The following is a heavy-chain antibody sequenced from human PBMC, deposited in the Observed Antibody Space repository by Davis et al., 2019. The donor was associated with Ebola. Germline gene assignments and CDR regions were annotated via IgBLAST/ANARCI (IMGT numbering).Heavy chain of an antibody. CDR1: GYTFTSYT. CDR2: ISAYNGNT. V-gene: IGHV1-18*01. D-gene: IGHD1-26*01. J-gene: IGHJ6*02. CDR3: ARVRPPKTTTGGMDV. Sequence: ASVKVSCKASGYTFTSYTINWVRQAPGQGLEWMGWISAYNGNTNYAQKFQGRVTMTRDTSTSTVYMELSSLRSEDTAVYYCARVRPPKTTTGGMDVWGQGTTVTVSS.